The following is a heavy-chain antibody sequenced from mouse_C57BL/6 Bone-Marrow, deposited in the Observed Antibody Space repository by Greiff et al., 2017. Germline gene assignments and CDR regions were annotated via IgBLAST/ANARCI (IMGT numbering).Heavy chain of an antibody. Sequence: QVQLQQPGAELVMPGASVKLSCKASGYTFTSYWMHWVKQRPGQGLEWIGEIDPSDSYTNYNQKFKGKSTLTVDKSSSTAYMQRSSLTSEDSAVYYCARGVYYSGDFDYWGQGTTLTVSS. V-gene: IGHV1-69*01. CDR3: ARGVYYSGDFDY. D-gene: IGHD2-12*01. CDR2: IDPSDSYT. J-gene: IGHJ2*01. CDR1: GYTFTSYW.